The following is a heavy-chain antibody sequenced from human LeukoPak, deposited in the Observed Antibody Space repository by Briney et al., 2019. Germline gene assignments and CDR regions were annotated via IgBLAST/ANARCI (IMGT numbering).Heavy chain of an antibody. J-gene: IGHJ3*02. CDR1: GGSISSGGYS. Sequence: SETLSLTCAVSGGSISSGGYSWSWIRQPPGKGLEWIGYIYHSGSTYYNPSLKSRVTISVDTSKNQFSLKLSSVTAADTAVYYCARAPYYYDSSGYYRREDAFDIWGQGTMVTVSS. V-gene: IGHV4-30-2*01. CDR2: IYHSGST. CDR3: ARAPYYYDSSGYYRREDAFDI. D-gene: IGHD3-22*01.